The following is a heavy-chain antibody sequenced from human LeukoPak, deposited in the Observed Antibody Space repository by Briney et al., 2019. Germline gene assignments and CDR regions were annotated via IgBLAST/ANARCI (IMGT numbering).Heavy chain of an antibody. V-gene: IGHV1-2*02. CDR3: ARDPTYYYDSSASGGWFDP. CDR1: GYTLTGYY. J-gene: IGHJ5*02. Sequence: ASVKVSCKASGYTLTGYYMHWVRQAPGQGLEWMGWINPNSGGTNYAQKFQGRVTMTRDTSISTAYMELSRLRFDDTAVYYCARDPTYYYDSSASGGWFDPWGQGTLVTVSS. CDR2: INPNSGGT. D-gene: IGHD3-22*01.